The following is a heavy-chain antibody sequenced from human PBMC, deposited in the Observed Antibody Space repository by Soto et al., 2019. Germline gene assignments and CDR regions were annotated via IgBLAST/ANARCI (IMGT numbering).Heavy chain of an antibody. Sequence: QVQLVQSGAEVKKPGASVKVSCKASGYTFTDYAIHWVRQAPGQRPEWMGWLSAANGDTKYSQKFQDRVTFTRDTSANTAFMELRSLTSEDTAVFYCTRVPGWFPDYWGQGTLVTVSS. CDR3: TRVPGWFPDY. CDR2: LSAANGDT. CDR1: GYTFTDYA. J-gene: IGHJ4*02. D-gene: IGHD6-19*01. V-gene: IGHV1-3*01.